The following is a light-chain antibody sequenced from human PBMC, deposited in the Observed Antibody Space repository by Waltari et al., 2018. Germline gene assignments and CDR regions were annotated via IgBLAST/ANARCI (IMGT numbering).Light chain of an antibody. Sequence: QSALTQPASVSGSPGQSITIPCPGTSSDVGGYNLVSWYQQHPGKAPKLMIYEVSKRPSGVSSRFSGSKSGNTASLTISGLQAEDEADYYCCSYAGSHVVFGGGTKLTVL. J-gene: IGLJ2*01. V-gene: IGLV2-23*02. CDR1: SSDVGGYNL. CDR3: CSYAGSHVV. CDR2: EVS.